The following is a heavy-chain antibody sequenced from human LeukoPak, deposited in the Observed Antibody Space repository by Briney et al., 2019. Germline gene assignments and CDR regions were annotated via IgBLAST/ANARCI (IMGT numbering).Heavy chain of an antibody. Sequence: PSETLSLTCAVYGGSFSHYYWSWIRQSPGMGLEWIGEINDSGTINYNPSLMSRVTISVDKSKNQFSLKLSSATDADTAVYYCARRWNYGRNYYIDVWGKGATVSVSS. CDR3: ARRWNYGRNYYIDV. CDR2: INDSGTI. J-gene: IGHJ6*03. CDR1: GGSFSHYY. V-gene: IGHV4-34*01. D-gene: IGHD1-7*01.